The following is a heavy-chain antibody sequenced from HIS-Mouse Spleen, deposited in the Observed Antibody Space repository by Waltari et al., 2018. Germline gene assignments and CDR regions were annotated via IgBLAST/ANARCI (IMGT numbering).Heavy chain of an antibody. CDR1: GFTFSSYA. V-gene: IGHV3-30-3*01. CDR2: ISYDGSNK. J-gene: IGHJ4*02. CDR3: ARDHGDY. Sequence: QVQLVESGGGVVQPGRSLRLSCAASGFTFSSYAMHWVRQAPGKGLEWVAVISYDGSNKYYAESVKGGFTSARDNSKNTLYLQMNSLRAEDTAVYYCARDHGDYWGQGTLVTVSS.